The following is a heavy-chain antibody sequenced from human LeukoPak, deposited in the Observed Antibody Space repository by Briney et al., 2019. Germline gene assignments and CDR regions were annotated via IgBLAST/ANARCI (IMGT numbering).Heavy chain of an antibody. CDR3: GRERNFYYMDV. Sequence: GGSLRLSCVASGFTFGTYWMHWVRQGPEKGLVWVAGITNNGTTGYADSVKGRFTISRDSAKSTVYLQMNSLSSEDTAVYYCGRERNFYYMDVWGKGTTVTVSS. CDR2: ITNNGTT. J-gene: IGHJ6*03. CDR1: GFTFGTYW. V-gene: IGHV3-74*01.